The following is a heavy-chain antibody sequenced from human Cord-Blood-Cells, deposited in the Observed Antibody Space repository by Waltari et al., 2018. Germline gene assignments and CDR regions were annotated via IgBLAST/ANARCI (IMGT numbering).Heavy chain of an antibody. CDR1: GFTFSSYS. D-gene: IGHD6-6*01. Sequence: EVQLVESGGGLVKPGGSLRLSCAASGFTFSSYSMNWVRQAPGKGREWGSSVGSSSIYIYYADSVKGRFTISRDNAKNSLYLQMNSLRAEDTAVYYCASSDYSSSSGFDYWGQGTLVTVSS. CDR2: VGSSSIYI. V-gene: IGHV3-21*01. J-gene: IGHJ4*02. CDR3: ASSDYSSSSGFDY.